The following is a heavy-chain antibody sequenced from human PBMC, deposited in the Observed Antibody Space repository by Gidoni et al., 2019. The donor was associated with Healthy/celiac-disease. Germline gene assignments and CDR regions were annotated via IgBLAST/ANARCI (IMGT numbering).Heavy chain of an antibody. CDR1: GFTFSSYA. CDR3: AKLVAATPKSDFDY. D-gene: IGHD2-15*01. CDR2: SSGSGGST. Sequence: EVQLLESGGGLVQPGGSLRLSCAASGFTFSSYAMSWVRQAPGKGMWWFSASSGSGGSTYYADSVKGRFTISRDNSKNTLYLQMNSLRAEDTAVYYCAKLVAATPKSDFDYWGQGTLVTVSS. V-gene: IGHV3-23*01. J-gene: IGHJ4*02.